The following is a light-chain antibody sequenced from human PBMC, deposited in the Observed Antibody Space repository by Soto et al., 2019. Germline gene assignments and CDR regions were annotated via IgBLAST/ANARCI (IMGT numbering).Light chain of an antibody. CDR1: QSVSRNY. Sequence: EIVLTQSPGTLSLSPGERGTLSCRTSQSVSRNYLAWYQQKPGQAPRLFIYGVSSRAAGIPDRFSGSGSGTDFTLTISRLEPDDFAVYYCQQYGSSPWTFGQGTKVEIK. V-gene: IGKV3-20*01. J-gene: IGKJ1*01. CDR2: GVS. CDR3: QQYGSSPWT.